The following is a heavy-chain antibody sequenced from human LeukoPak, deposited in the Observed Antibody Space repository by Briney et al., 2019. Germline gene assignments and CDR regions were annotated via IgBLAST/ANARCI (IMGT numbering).Heavy chain of an antibody. CDR1: GGSISSSSYY. D-gene: IGHD6-13*01. CDR2: IYYSGST. V-gene: IGHV4-39*07. J-gene: IGHJ4*02. Sequence: SETLSLTCTVSGGSISSSSYYWGWIRQPPGKGLEWIGSIYYSGSTYYNPSLKSRVTISVDTSKNQFSLKLSSVTAADTAVYYCARGRAGDIAAAGLDYWGQGTLVTVSS. CDR3: ARGRAGDIAAAGLDY.